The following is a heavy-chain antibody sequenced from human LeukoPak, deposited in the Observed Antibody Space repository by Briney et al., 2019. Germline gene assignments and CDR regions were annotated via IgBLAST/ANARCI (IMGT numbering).Heavy chain of an antibody. CDR3: ARVKDYVWGSYRYIVWFDP. D-gene: IGHD3-16*02. CDR1: GGSISSSSYY. V-gene: IGHV4-39*07. Sequence: SETLSLTCTVSGGSISSSSYYWGWIRQPPGKGLEWIGSIYYSGSTYYNPSLKSRVTISVDTSKNQFSLKLSSVTAADTAVYYCARVKDYVWGSYRYIVWFDPWGQGTLVTVSS. J-gene: IGHJ5*02. CDR2: IYYSGST.